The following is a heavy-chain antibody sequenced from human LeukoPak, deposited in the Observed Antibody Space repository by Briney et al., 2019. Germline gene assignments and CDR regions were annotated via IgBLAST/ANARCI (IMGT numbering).Heavy chain of an antibody. J-gene: IGHJ3*02. Sequence: GGSLRLSCAASGFTFSSSAMSWVRQAPRKGLEWVSSITESGDGTYYADSVMGRFTISRDDSKNTLYLQMNSLRAEDTAVYYCAKDPVFYYDSSGYYYTGAFDIWGQGTMVTVSS. D-gene: IGHD3-22*01. CDR1: GFTFSSSA. CDR2: ITESGDGT. V-gene: IGHV3-23*01. CDR3: AKDPVFYYDSSGYYYTGAFDI.